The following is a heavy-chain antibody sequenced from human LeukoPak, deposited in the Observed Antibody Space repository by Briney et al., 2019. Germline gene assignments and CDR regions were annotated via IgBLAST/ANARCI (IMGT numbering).Heavy chain of an antibody. J-gene: IGHJ4*02. V-gene: IGHV3-48*01. CDR1: GFTFSSYG. CDR2: ISSSSSTI. CDR3: AKESSLNH. D-gene: IGHD2-8*01. Sequence: HPGGSLRLSCAASGFTFSSYGMTWVRQAPGKGLEWVSYISSSSSTIYYADSVKGRFTISRDNAKNSLYLQLNSLRAEDTAVYYCAKESSLNHWGQGTLVTVSS.